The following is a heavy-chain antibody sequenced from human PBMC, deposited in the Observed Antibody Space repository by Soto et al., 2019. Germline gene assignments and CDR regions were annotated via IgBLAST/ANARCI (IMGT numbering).Heavy chain of an antibody. Sequence: WETLSLTCTVSGGSISSYYWSWIRQPPGKGLEWIGYIYYSGSTNYNPSLKSRVTISVDTSKNQFSLKLSSVTAADTAVYYCARDSSSWQRSWFDPWGQGTLVTVSS. V-gene: IGHV4-59*01. CDR2: IYYSGST. D-gene: IGHD6-13*01. CDR3: ARDSSSWQRSWFDP. J-gene: IGHJ5*02. CDR1: GGSISSYY.